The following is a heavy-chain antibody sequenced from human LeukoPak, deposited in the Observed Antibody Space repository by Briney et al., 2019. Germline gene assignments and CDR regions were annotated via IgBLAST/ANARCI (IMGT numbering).Heavy chain of an antibody. V-gene: IGHV4-59*01. CDR1: GGTIRSYY. J-gene: IGHJ6*02. D-gene: IGHD1-26*01. CDR3: ARDRTYSDSSTTYFYGMDV. CDR2: ISYSGST. Sequence: SETLSLTCNVSGGTIRSYYWSWIRQPPGKGLEWIGYISYSGSTKYNPSLESRVTISVDTSKSQFSLKLRSVTAADTAVYYCARDRTYSDSSTTYFYGMDVWGHGTTVTVSS.